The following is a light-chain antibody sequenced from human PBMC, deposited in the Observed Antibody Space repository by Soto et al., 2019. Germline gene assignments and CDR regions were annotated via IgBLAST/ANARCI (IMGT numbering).Light chain of an antibody. CDR2: EVS. V-gene: IGLV2-14*01. CDR1: NSDIGDYDY. Sequence: QSVLTQPAAVSGSPGQSITISCAGTNSDIGDYDYVSWYQHHPGKAPRLLIYEVSSRPSGVANRFSGSKSGNTASLTISGLQAEDEADYYCTSYTNINYVIFGGGTKLTVL. CDR3: TSYTNINYVI. J-gene: IGLJ2*01.